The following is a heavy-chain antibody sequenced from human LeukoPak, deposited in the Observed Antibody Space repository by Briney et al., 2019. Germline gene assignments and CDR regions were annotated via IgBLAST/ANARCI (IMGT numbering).Heavy chain of an antibody. Sequence: ASVKVSCKASGYTFTSYGISWVRQAPGQGLEWMGWMNPNSGNTGYAQKFQGRVTMTRNTSISTAYMELSSLRSDDTAVYYCARAERGKVAGWKYYYYYYMDVWGKGTTVTISS. CDR1: GYTFTSYG. D-gene: IGHD6-19*01. V-gene: IGHV1-8*02. CDR2: MNPNSGNT. CDR3: ARAERGKVAGWKYYYYYYMDV. J-gene: IGHJ6*03.